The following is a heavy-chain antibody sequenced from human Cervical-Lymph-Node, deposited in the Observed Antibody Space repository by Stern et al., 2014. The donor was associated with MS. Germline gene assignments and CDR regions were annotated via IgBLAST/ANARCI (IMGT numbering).Heavy chain of an antibody. V-gene: IGHV1-18*01. J-gene: IGHJ4*02. CDR3: ARDGAYYYDSSGDLDY. CDR2: ISTYNGNT. Sequence: QVQLVQSGAEVKKPGASVKVSCKASGYTFTRYGITWVRQAPGQGLEWMGWISTYNGNTNYAQNLQGRITMTTDTSTSTAYMELRSLRSDDTAVYYCARDGAYYYDSSGDLDYWGQGTLVTVSS. CDR1: GYTFTRYG. D-gene: IGHD3-22*01.